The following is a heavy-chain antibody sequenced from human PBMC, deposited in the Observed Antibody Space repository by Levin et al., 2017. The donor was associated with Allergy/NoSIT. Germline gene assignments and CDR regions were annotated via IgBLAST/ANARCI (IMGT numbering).Heavy chain of an antibody. Sequence: GGSLRLSCPASGFTFSNAWMSWVRQAPGKGLEWVGRIKTKSEGGTTDYAAPVKGRFSISRDDSRNSLFLQMNSLKTEDTAVYYCTTVSRTGYYVANWGQGTLVTVSS. CDR2: IKTKSEGGTT. CDR1: GFTFSNAW. D-gene: IGHD3/OR15-3a*01. V-gene: IGHV3-15*01. J-gene: IGHJ4*02. CDR3: TTVSRTGYYVAN.